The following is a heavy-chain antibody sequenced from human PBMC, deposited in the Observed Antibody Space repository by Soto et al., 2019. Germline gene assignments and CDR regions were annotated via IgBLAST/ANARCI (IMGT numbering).Heavy chain of an antibody. D-gene: IGHD3-10*01. CDR2: IYSGGST. CDR1: GFTVSSNY. Sequence: WGSLRLSCAASGFTVSSNYMSWVRQAPGKGLEWVSVIYSGGSTYYADSVKGRFTISRDNSKNTLYLQMNSLRAEDTAVYYCARELFSHAFDIWGQGTMVTVSS. J-gene: IGHJ3*02. CDR3: ARELFSHAFDI. V-gene: IGHV3-53*01.